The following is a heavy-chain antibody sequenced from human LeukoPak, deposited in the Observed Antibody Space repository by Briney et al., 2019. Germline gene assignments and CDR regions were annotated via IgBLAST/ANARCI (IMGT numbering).Heavy chain of an antibody. D-gene: IGHD1-26*01. Sequence: SGGSLRLSCAASGFTVSSNYMSWVRQAPGKGLEWVSVIYSAGTTYYADSVEGRSTISRDNSRNTVFLQMNSLRAEDTAMYYCAGGGWSVYFDYWGQGTLVTVSS. CDR2: IYSAGTT. CDR1: GFTVSSNY. J-gene: IGHJ4*02. CDR3: AGGGWSVYFDY. V-gene: IGHV3-53*01.